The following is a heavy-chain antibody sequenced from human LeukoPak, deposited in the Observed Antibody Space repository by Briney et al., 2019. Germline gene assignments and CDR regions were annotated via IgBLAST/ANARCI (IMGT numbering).Heavy chain of an antibody. CDR1: GFTFTSYY. CDR3: ARGTGDWGLHYFAY. V-gene: IGHV1-2*02. J-gene: IGHJ4*02. CDR2: MNPSSGST. D-gene: IGHD7-27*01. Sequence: ASVKVSCKPSGFTFTSYYIHWVRQAPGQGLEWMGWMNPSSGSTKFAQKLQGRVSMTRDTSISAAYMDLSSLRFDDTAVYFCARGTGDWGLHYFAYWGQGTLVTVSS.